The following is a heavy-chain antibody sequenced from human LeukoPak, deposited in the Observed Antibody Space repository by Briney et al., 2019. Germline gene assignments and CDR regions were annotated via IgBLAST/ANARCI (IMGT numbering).Heavy chain of an antibody. D-gene: IGHD3-22*01. CDR1: GGSISSSNW. J-gene: IGHJ3*02. CDR3: ARWRDYYDSSGYPIEYAFDI. CDR2: IYHSGST. V-gene: IGHV4-4*02. Sequence: SETLSLTCAVSGGSISSSNWWSWVRQPPGKGLEWIGEIYHSGSTNYNPSLKSRVTISVDKSKNQFSLKLSSVTAADTAVYYCARWRDYYDSSGYPIEYAFDIWGQGTMVTVSS.